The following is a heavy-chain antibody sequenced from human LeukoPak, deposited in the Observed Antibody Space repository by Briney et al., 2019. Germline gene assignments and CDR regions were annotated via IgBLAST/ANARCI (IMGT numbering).Heavy chain of an antibody. CDR1: GGSISSGGYY. CDR2: IYYSGST. CDR3: ARGRPSLDSSSSGTLFDY. V-gene: IGHV4-31*03. Sequence: SETLSLTCTVSGGSISSGGYYWSWIRQHPGKGLEWIGYIYYSGSTYYNPSLKSRVTISVDTSKNQFSLKLSSVTAADTAVYYCARGRPSLDSSSSGTLFDYWGQGTLVTVSS. D-gene: IGHD6-6*01. J-gene: IGHJ4*02.